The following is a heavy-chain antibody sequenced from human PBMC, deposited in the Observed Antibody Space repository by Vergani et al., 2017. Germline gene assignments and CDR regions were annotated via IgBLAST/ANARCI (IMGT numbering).Heavy chain of an antibody. CDR1: GFTFSSYS. CDR3: IRRDGVVVVGGDY. D-gene: IGHD3-3*01. CDR2: IRSKANSYAT. V-gene: IGHV3-73*01. Sequence: EVQLVESGGGLVQPGGSLRLSCAASGFTFSSYSMHWVRQAPGKGLEWVGRIRSKANSYATAYAASVKGRITISRDNSKNTPYLQMNSLKNEETAVCYSIRRDGVVVVGGDYWGQGTLVTVSS. J-gene: IGHJ4*02.